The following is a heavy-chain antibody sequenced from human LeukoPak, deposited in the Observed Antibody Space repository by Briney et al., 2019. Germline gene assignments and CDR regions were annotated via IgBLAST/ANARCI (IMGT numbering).Heavy chain of an antibody. CDR3: ARGRDCYYDSRRGFDF. Sequence: GGSLRLSCAASGFTFDDYVMSWVRQAPGKGLEWVSGINWNGGSTGYADSVKGRFTISRDNAKNSLYLQMNSLRAEDTALYYCARGRDCYYDSRRGFDFWGQGTLVTVSS. CDR2: INWNGGST. CDR1: GFTFDDYV. V-gene: IGHV3-20*04. D-gene: IGHD3-22*01. J-gene: IGHJ4*02.